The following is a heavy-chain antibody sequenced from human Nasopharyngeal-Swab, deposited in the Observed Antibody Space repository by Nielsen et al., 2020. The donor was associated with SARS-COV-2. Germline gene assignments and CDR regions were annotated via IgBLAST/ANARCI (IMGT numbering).Heavy chain of an antibody. CDR3: ARDEQTWMIAARLGGDGYYYGMDV. CDR1: GYTFTSYG. Sequence: ASVTVSCMASGYTFTSYGISWVRQAPGQGRECMGWISAYNGNTNYARKLKGRVTRTTDTSTSTAYMELRSLRSDDTAVYYCARDEQTWMIAARLGGDGYYYGMDVWGQGTTDTVSS. CDR2: ISAYNGNT. V-gene: IGHV1-18*01. D-gene: IGHD6-6*01. J-gene: IGHJ6*01.